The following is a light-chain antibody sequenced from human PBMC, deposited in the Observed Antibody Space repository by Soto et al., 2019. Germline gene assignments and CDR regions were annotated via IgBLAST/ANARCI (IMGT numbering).Light chain of an antibody. V-gene: IGKV3-20*01. CDR3: QQYGSRTWT. Sequence: ELVLTQSPVTLSLSPGERATLSCRASQRVGGNYLAWYQQKRGQSPRLLIYDASSRATDIPDRFSGSGSGTDFTLTITKVEPEDFAVYYGQQYGSRTWTFGQGTMLEMK. J-gene: IGKJ1*01. CDR1: QRVGGNY. CDR2: DAS.